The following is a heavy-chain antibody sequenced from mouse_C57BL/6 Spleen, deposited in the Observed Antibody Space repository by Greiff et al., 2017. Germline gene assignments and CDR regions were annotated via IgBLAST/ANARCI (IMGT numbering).Heavy chain of an antibody. V-gene: IGHV1-18*01. CDR1: GYTFTDFN. D-gene: IGHD1-1*01. CDR3: ARRETVAYYFDY. Sequence: VQLQQSGPELVKPGASVKIPCKASGYTFTDFNMDWVKQSHGKSLEWIGDINPNNGGTIYNQKFKGKATLTVDKSSSTAYMELRSLTSEDTAVYYCARRETVAYYFDYWGQGTTLTVSS. CDR2: INPNNGGT. J-gene: IGHJ2*01.